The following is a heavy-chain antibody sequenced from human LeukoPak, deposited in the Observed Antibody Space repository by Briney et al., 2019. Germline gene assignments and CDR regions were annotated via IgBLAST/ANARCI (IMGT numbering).Heavy chain of an antibody. Sequence: GGSLRLSCAASGFTFSSYAMSWVRQAPGKGLEWVSAISGSGGSTYYADSEKGRFTISRDNSKNTLYLQMNSLRAEDTAVYYCAKDKYSSGWYESPFDYWGQGTLVTVSS. V-gene: IGHV3-23*01. CDR3: AKDKYSSGWYESPFDY. J-gene: IGHJ4*02. CDR2: ISGSGGST. D-gene: IGHD6-19*01. CDR1: GFTFSSYA.